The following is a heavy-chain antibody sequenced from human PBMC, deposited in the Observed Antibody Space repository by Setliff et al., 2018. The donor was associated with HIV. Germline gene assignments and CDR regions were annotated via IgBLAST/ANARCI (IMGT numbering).Heavy chain of an antibody. Sequence: GGSLRLSCAASGFTFSDYYMSWIRQAPGKGLEWVSYITSSGSTIYYADSVKGRFTISRDNAKSSLYLQMNSLTSEDTAFYYCARGRINYGDYYYWGQGTLVTVSS. CDR2: ITSSGSTI. J-gene: IGHJ4*02. CDR3: ARGRINYGDYYY. V-gene: IGHV3-11*01. CDR1: GFTFSDYY. D-gene: IGHD4-17*01.